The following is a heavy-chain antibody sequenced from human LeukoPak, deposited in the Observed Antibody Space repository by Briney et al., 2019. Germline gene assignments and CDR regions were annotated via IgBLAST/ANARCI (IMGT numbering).Heavy chain of an antibody. J-gene: IGHJ4*02. Sequence: GGSLRLSCAGSGFTFSNAWMSWVRQAPGKGLEWVGGIKSKTEGRTADCSAPVKGRFTISRDESKNTLYLQMNSLRTEDTAVYYCTTPRPSTSGWYIFDYWGQGTLVTDSS. CDR1: GFTFSNAW. CDR2: IKSKTEGRTA. D-gene: IGHD6-19*01. CDR3: TTPRPSTSGWYIFDY. V-gene: IGHV3-15*01.